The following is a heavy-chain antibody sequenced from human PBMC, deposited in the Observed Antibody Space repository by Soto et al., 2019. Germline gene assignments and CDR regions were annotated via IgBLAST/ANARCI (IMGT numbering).Heavy chain of an antibody. CDR1: GGSFGNSA. J-gene: IGHJ4*02. Sequence: QVLLVQSGAEVKKPGSSVKISCKASGGSFGNSAINWVRQTPGQGLEWLGGFIPVYRTLNYAQKFQGRVTITADESTGTAYMTLSSLASNDTAVYYCATGVIWIGYFTVDSWGQGTRFTVSS. CDR2: FIPVYRTL. CDR3: ATGVIWIGYFTVDS. D-gene: IGHD3-3*01. V-gene: IGHV1-69*01.